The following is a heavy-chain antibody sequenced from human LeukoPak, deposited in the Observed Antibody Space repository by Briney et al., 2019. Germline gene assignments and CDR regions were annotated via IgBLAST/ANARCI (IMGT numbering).Heavy chain of an antibody. CDR1: GFTVSSSY. Sequence: GGSLKLACTASGFTVSSSYMNWVRQAPGKGLEWVSVIYSGGNSYYADSVKGRFTFSRDNSNNTLYLQMNSLRAEDAAVYYCARDKPRGSYYGSIFDSWGQGTLVTVSS. V-gene: IGHV3-66*01. CDR3: ARDKPRGSYYGSIFDS. CDR2: IYSGGNS. D-gene: IGHD1-26*01. J-gene: IGHJ4*02.